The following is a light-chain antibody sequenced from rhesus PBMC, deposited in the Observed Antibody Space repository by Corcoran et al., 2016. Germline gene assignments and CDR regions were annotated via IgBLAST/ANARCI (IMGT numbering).Light chain of an antibody. Sequence: QAALTQPRSVSGSPGQSVTISCTGTSSDIGGYNYVSWYQQHPGTAPKLMIYEVSTRPSGVSDRFSGSKSGNTASLTISGLQAEDEADYYCSSYAGSNTFVFGSGTKLTVL. V-gene: IGLV2-32*02. J-gene: IGLJ6*01. CDR1: SSDIGGYNY. CDR3: SSYAGSNTFV. CDR2: EVS.